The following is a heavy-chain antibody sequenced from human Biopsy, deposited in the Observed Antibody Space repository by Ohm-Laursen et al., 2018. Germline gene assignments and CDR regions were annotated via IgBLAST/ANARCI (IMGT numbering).Heavy chain of an antibody. Sequence: TLSLTCTVSGGSISSSSTYYWAWLRQPPGEGLEWIGSIYNTETTFYNPSLKSRVTISIDTSTNQFSLKVSSVTAADTALYFCARHPTGFWFDPWGQGTLVTVSS. CDR2: IYNTETT. CDR3: ARHPTGFWFDP. V-gene: IGHV4-39*01. CDR1: GGSISSSSTYY. J-gene: IGHJ5*02.